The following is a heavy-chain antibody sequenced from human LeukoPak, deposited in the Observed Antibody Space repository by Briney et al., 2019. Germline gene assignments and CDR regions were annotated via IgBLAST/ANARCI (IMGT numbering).Heavy chain of an antibody. CDR1: GGSINSYY. CDR3: ARAVKYYYDSSGYPKWFDP. J-gene: IGHJ5*02. D-gene: IGHD3-22*01. CDR2: IYHSGTT. V-gene: IGHV4-59*01. Sequence: SETLSLTCTVSGGSINSYYWTWLRHPPGKGLECLCYIYHSGTTNFNPPLKSRVTISVHTSKNQFSLKLSSATAADTAVYYCARAVKYYYDSSGYPKWFDPWGQGPLVTVSS.